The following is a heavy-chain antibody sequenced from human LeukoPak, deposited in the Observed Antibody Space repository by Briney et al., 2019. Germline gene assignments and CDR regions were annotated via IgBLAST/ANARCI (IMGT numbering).Heavy chain of an antibody. J-gene: IGHJ6*03. Sequence: ASVKVSCKASGYTFTSYGISWVRQAPGQGLEWMGWISAYNGNTNYAQKLQGRVTMTTDTSTSTAYMELRSLRSDDTAVYYCARARYCSSTSCYRQYYYYMDVWGKGPRSPSP. CDR2: ISAYNGNT. D-gene: IGHD2-2*01. V-gene: IGHV1-18*01. CDR1: GYTFTSYG. CDR3: ARARYCSSTSCYRQYYYYMDV.